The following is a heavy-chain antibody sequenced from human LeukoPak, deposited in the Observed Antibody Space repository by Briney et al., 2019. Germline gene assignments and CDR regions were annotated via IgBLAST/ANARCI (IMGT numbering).Heavy chain of an antibody. D-gene: IGHD3-22*01. CDR2: ILYDGSIK. CDR1: GFTFSTYA. Sequence: PGRSLRLSCAASGFTFSTYAMHWVRQAPGKGLEWVALILYDGSIKSYADSVRGRFTISRDNSKNTLYLQMNSLRAEDTAVYYCARDRPYDSSGYYEGWGYDYWGQGTLVTVSS. V-gene: IGHV3-30*14. J-gene: IGHJ4*02. CDR3: ARDRPYDSSGYYEGWGYDY.